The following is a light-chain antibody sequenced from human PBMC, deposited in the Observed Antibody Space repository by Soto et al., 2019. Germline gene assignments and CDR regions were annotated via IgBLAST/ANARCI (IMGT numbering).Light chain of an antibody. V-gene: IGKV1-5*01. J-gene: IGKJ2*01. CDR1: QSISVY. Sequence: DIQMTQSPSTLSASVGDRVTITCRASQSISVYLAWYQQRPREAPKLLIYGGSSLESGVPSRFTGTGSGTELTLTISSLQHTDFAPYYCHQYATSSHPFGQGTKLEI. CDR2: GGS. CDR3: HQYATSSHP.